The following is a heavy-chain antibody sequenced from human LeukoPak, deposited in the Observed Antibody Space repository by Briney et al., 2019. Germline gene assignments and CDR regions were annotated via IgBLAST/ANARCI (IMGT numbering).Heavy chain of an antibody. D-gene: IGHD1-26*01. Sequence: ASVKVSCKASGYTFTSYAIHWVRQAPGQRLEWMGWISAGNGNTKYSQNFRGRVTFISNTSATTAFMELSSLRSEDAAVYYCARDSGSGSNDYWGQGTLVTVSS. V-gene: IGHV1-3*01. J-gene: IGHJ4*02. CDR3: ARDSGSGSNDY. CDR1: GYTFTSYA. CDR2: ISAGNGNT.